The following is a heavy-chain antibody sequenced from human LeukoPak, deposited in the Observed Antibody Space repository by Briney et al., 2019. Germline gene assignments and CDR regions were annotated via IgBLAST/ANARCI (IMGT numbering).Heavy chain of an antibody. Sequence: GRSLRLSCAASGFTFSSYGMHWVRQAPGKGLEWVAVISYDGSNKYYADSVKGRFTISRDNSKNTLYLQMNSLRDEDTAVYYCAKDKGLGYSYGSDYWGQGSLVTVCS. V-gene: IGHV3-30*18. CDR3: AKDKGLGYSYGSDY. CDR2: ISYDGSNK. CDR1: GFTFSSYG. D-gene: IGHD5-18*01. J-gene: IGHJ4*02.